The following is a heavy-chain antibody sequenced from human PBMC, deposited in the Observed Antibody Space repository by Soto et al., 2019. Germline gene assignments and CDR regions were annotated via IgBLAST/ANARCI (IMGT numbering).Heavy chain of an antibody. J-gene: IGHJ4*02. D-gene: IGHD4-17*01. CDR3: VSRDYGL. V-gene: IGHV4-39*01. CDR1: GGSIRGSSYY. CDR2: IYYTGST. Sequence: SETLSLTCTVSGGSIRGSSYYWGWIRQPPGKGLEWIGSIYYTGSTYYNPSLKSRVTISVDTSTNQFSLKLSSVTAADTATYYCVSRDYGLWGQGTLVTVSS.